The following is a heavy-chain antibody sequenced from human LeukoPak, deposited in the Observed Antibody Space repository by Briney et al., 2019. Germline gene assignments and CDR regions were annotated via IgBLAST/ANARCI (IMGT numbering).Heavy chain of an antibody. CDR3: VRWGGYCSSTSCYTGFDY. CDR1: GYTFTGYY. V-gene: IGHV1-2*02. CDR2: INPNSGGT. J-gene: IGHJ4*02. D-gene: IGHD2-2*02. Sequence: ASVKVSCKASGYTFTGYYMHWVRQAPGHGLEWMGWINPNSGGTNYAQKFQGRVTMTRDTSISTAYMELSRLRSDDASVYFCVRWGGYCSSTSCYTGFDYWGQGTLVTVSS.